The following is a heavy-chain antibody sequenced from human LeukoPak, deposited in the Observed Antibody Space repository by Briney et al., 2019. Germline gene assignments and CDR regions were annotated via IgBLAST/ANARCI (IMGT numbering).Heavy chain of an antibody. CDR1: GFTFSNYW. CDR3: ARGTLYCSGGSCYRADRPDQ. Sequence: GGSLRLSCAASGFTFSNYWMHWVRQAPGKGLVWVSRINSDGSSTSYADSVRGRFTISRDNAKNTLYLQMNSLRDEDTAVYYCARGTLYCSGGSCYRADRPDQWGQGTLVTVSS. V-gene: IGHV3-74*01. CDR2: INSDGSST. J-gene: IGHJ4*02. D-gene: IGHD2-15*01.